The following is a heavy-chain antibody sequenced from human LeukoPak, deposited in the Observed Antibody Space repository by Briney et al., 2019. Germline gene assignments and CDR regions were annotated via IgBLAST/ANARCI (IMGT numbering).Heavy chain of an antibody. CDR2: IYLGDSDT. Sequence: GESLKISCKVSGYTFTNYWIGWVRQMPGEGLEWMGFIYLGDSDTRYSPSFQGQVTIPADKSIIPAYLQWSSLNASDTSIYYRARRSGSYYYFDFWGQGTLVTVSA. V-gene: IGHV5-51*01. CDR1: GYTFTNYW. J-gene: IGHJ4*02. CDR3: ARRSGSYYYFDF. D-gene: IGHD3-10*01.